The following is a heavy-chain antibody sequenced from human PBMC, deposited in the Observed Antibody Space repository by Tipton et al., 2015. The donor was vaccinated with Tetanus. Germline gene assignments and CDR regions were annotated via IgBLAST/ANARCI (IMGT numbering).Heavy chain of an antibody. Sequence: QLVQSGPEVKKPGSSVKVSCKASGGTLRRYAITWVRQAPGQGLEWLGSIIPIFGTITYAQKFQGRLTITADKSTSTAHMSLSSLRSEDTAVYYCARGNRGSSWYLWGQGTLLTVSS. J-gene: IGHJ4*02. D-gene: IGHD6-13*01. CDR1: GGTLRRYA. CDR3: ARGNRGSSWYL. V-gene: IGHV1-69*06. CDR2: IIPIFGTI.